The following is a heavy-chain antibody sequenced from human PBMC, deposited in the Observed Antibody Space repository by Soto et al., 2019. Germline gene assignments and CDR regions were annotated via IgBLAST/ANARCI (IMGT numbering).Heavy chain of an antibody. D-gene: IGHD5-12*01. CDR3: ARDLTIGSDYSGYDVIDY. V-gene: IGHV1-69*02. J-gene: IGHJ4*02. CDR1: VGTFSNHI. Sequence: SVKVSYKASVGTFSNHIITWVRQAPGQGPEWMGRIIPMLDITNYAQKFQGRVTITADKSTSTAYMELSSLGSEDTAVYYCARDLTIGSDYSGYDVIDYWGQGTLVTVSS. CDR2: IIPMLDIT.